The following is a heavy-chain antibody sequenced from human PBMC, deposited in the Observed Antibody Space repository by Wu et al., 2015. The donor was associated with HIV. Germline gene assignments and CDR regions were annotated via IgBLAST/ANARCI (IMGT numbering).Heavy chain of an antibody. CDR1: GYTFADYY. D-gene: IGHD3-10*01. CDR3: ARDLARDTMIRARPRYPMDV. J-gene: IGHJ6*02. Sequence: QVQLVQSGAEVKKPGASVKVSCKASGYTFADYYIHWVRQAPGQGLEWMGWVNPSPYSGSTIYAQKFEGRVTMTRDTSISTAYLELTTLRPDDTAVYYCARDLARDTMIRARPRYPMDVWGQGTTVTVSS. V-gene: IGHV1-2*02. CDR2: VNPSPYSGST.